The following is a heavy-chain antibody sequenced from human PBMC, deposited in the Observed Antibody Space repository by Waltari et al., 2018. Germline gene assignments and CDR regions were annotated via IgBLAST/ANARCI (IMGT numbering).Heavy chain of an antibody. J-gene: IGHJ4*02. CDR2: INAGNGNT. CDR1: GYTFTSYA. Sequence: QVQLVQSGAEVKKPGASVKVSCKASGYTFTSYAMHWVRQAPGQRLEWMGWINAGNGNTKYSQKFQGRVTITRDTSASTAYMELSSLRSEDTAVYYCAMGWEGDYVFDYWGQGTLVTVSS. D-gene: IGHD4-17*01. V-gene: IGHV1-3*01. CDR3: AMGWEGDYVFDY.